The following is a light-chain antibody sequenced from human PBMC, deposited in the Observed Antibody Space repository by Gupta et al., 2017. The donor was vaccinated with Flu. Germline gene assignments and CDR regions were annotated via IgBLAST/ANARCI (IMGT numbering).Light chain of an antibody. CDR3: QTWDSNHFHGM. Sequence: SNEVTQPPSMSVSPGQTADITCFGDKMEHKYVSWYQQKTGQSPVLVIYEDNKRPSGIPERFTGSNSGNTATLTIGGTQAMDEADYYCQTWDSNHFHGMCGGGTKLTVL. J-gene: IGLJ3*02. V-gene: IGLV3-1*01. CDR2: EDN. CDR1: KMEHKY.